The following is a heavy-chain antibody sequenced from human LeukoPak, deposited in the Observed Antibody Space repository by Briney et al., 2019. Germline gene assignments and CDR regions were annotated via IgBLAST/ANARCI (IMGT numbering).Heavy chain of an antibody. CDR1: GGSFSGYY. V-gene: IGHV4-34*01. D-gene: IGHD3-22*01. Sequence: SETLSLTCAVYGGSFSGYYWSWIRQPPGKGLGWIGEINHSGSTNYNPSLKSRVTISVDTSKNQFSLKLSSVTAADTAVYYCARLGDRYYYDSSWDYWGQGTLVTVSS. CDR2: INHSGST. CDR3: ARLGDRYYYDSSWDY. J-gene: IGHJ4*02.